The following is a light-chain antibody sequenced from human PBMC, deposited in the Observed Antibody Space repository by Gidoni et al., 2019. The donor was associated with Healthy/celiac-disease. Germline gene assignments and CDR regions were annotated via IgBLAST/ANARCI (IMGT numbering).Light chain of an antibody. CDR2: GAS. J-gene: IGKJ1*01. V-gene: IGKV3-15*01. Sequence: DIVMTQSPATLSVSPGERATLSCRASQSVSSNLAWYQQKPGQAPRLLIYGASTRATGIPARFSGSGSGTEFTLTISSLQSEDFAVYYCQQYNNWWWTFGQGTKVEIK. CDR1: QSVSSN. CDR3: QQYNNWWWT.